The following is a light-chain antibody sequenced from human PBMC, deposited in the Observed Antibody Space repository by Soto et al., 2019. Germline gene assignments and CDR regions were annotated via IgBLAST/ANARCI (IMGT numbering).Light chain of an antibody. V-gene: IGLV4-60*02. CDR2: LEGSGSY. CDR1: SGHSSYI. CDR3: ETWDFNTRV. Sequence: QLVLTQSSSASASLGSSVKLTCTLSSGHSSYIIAWHQQQPGKAPRYLMKLEGSGSYNKGGGVPDRFSGSSSGADRYLTISNLQFEDEADYYCETWDFNTRVFGGGTKLTVL. J-gene: IGLJ3*02.